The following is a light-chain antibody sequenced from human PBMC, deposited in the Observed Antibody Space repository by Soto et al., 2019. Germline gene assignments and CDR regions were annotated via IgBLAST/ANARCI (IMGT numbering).Light chain of an antibody. CDR2: AAS. Sequence: DIQVTQSPSSLSASVGDRVTITCRASQSIFNYLNWHQQKPGKAPKLLIYAASSLQSGVPSRFSGGGAGTDFTLTISSLQPEDFATYYCQQSYSSPWTFGLGTKVDIK. CDR1: QSIFNY. CDR3: QQSYSSPWT. V-gene: IGKV1-39*01. J-gene: IGKJ1*01.